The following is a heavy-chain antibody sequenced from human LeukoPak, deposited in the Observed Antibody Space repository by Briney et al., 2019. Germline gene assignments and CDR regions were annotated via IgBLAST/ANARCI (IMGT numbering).Heavy chain of an antibody. Sequence: PGGSLRLSCAASGFTFSDYAMHWVRQAPGKGLEWVAIISYAGSHKYYGDSVKGRFTISRDSSTNTLYLQMNSLRAEDTAVYYCAKTNYYDNTRGNYMDVWGKGTTVTVSS. CDR1: GFTFSDYA. CDR3: AKTNYYDNTRGNYMDV. J-gene: IGHJ6*03. D-gene: IGHD3-22*01. V-gene: IGHV3-30*18. CDR2: ISYAGSHK.